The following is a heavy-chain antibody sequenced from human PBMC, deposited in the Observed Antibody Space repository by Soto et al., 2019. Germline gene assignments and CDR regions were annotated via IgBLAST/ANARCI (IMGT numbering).Heavy chain of an antibody. D-gene: IGHD3-16*01. Sequence: VLLVESGGGLVQPGGSLRLSCTASGFTFSSYEMNWVRQAPGKGLEWISYISTSGRTIFDAGSVKGRFTSSRDNTRNTLFLQMDSLRPEDTAVYYCARQPAHVYEASPKWFDPWGQGTLVIVSS. CDR1: GFTFSSYE. CDR3: ARQPAHVYEASPKWFDP. J-gene: IGHJ5*02. V-gene: IGHV3-48*03. CDR2: ISTSGRTI.